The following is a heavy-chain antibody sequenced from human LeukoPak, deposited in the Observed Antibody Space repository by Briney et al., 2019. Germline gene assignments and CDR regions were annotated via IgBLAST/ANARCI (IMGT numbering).Heavy chain of an antibody. CDR2: ISYDGSDK. Sequence: GGSLRLSCAASGFTFSSYAMHWVRQAPGKGLEWVAVISYDGSDKYYADSVKGRFTISRDNSKNTLYLQMNSLRAEDTAVYYCATEAPSDYYDSNNGALFDYWGQGTLVTVSS. V-gene: IGHV3-30*04. D-gene: IGHD3-22*01. CDR1: GFTFSSYA. CDR3: ATEAPSDYYDSNNGALFDY. J-gene: IGHJ4*02.